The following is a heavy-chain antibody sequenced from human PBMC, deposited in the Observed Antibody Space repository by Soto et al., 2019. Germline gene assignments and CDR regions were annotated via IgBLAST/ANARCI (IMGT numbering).Heavy chain of an antibody. CDR3: ARDLSGYCSSTSCYAVTYGMDV. J-gene: IGHJ6*02. CDR2: IIPIFGTA. D-gene: IGHD2-2*01. V-gene: IGHV1-69*13. CDR1: GGTFSSYA. Sequence: ASVKVSCKASGGTFSSYAISWVRQAPGQGLEWMGGIIPIFGTANYAQKFQGRVTITADESTSTAYMELSSLRSEDTAVYYCARDLSGYCSSTSCYAVTYGMDVWGQGTTVTVSS.